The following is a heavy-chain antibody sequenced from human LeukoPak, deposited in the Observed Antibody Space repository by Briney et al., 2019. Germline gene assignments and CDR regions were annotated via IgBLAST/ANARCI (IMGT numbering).Heavy chain of an antibody. CDR1: GYTFTSYG. CDR2: ISAYNGNT. CDR3: ARGLFPPRYCSSTGCYGGYYFDY. Sequence: ASVKVSCKASGYTFTSYGISWVRQAPGQGLGWMGWISAYNGNTNYAQKLQGRVTMTTDTSTSTAYMELRSLRSDDTAVYYCARGLFPPRYCSSTGCYGGYYFDYWGQGTLVTVSS. D-gene: IGHD2-2*01. V-gene: IGHV1-18*01. J-gene: IGHJ4*02.